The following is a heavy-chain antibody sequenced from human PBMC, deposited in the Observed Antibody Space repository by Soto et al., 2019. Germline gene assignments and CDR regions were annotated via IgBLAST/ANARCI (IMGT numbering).Heavy chain of an antibody. CDR3: ARVQRRSNLPDY. J-gene: IGHJ4*02. V-gene: IGHV4-34*01. CDR2: INHSGST. Sequence: SETLSLTCAVYGVSFSGYYWSWIRQPPGKGLEWIGEINHSGSTNYNPSLKSRVTISVDTSKNQFSLKLSSVTAADTAVYYCARVQRRSNLPDYWGQGTLVTVSS. CDR1: GVSFSGYY. D-gene: IGHD4-4*01.